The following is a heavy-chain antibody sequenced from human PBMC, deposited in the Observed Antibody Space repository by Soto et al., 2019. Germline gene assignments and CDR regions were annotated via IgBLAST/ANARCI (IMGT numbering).Heavy chain of an antibody. V-gene: IGHV3-23*01. CDR1: GFTYNNYA. Sequence: GGSLRLSCAASGFTYNNYAMSWVRQAPGKGLEWVSSIRGSGGSTSYADPVKGRFTISRDNSKNTLYLQMNSLRAEDTAVYYCAKDLTMFGVATISTYDAFEIWGQGTMVTVAS. D-gene: IGHD3-3*01. CDR2: IRGSGGST. J-gene: IGHJ3*02. CDR3: AKDLTMFGVATISTYDAFEI.